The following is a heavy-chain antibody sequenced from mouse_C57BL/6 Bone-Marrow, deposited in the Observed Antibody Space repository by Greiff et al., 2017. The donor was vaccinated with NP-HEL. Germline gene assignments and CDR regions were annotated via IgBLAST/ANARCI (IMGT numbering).Heavy chain of an antibody. V-gene: IGHV7-1*01. CDR1: GFTFSDFY. Sequence: EVNVVESGGGLVQSGRSLRLSCATSGFTFSDFYMEWVRQAPGKGLEWIAASRNKANDYTTEYSASVKGRFIVSRDTSQSILYLQMNALRAEDTAIYYCARDLHSKEVAYWGQGTLVTVSA. D-gene: IGHD2-5*01. J-gene: IGHJ3*01. CDR2: SRNKANDYTT. CDR3: ARDLHSKEVAY.